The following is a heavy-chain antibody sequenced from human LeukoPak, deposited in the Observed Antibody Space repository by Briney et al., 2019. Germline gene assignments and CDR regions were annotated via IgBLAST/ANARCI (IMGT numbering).Heavy chain of an antibody. J-gene: IGHJ4*02. Sequence: SETLSLTCAVYGGSFSGYYWSWIRQPPGKGLEWIGEINHSGSTNYNPSLKSRVTISVDTSKNQFSLKLSSVTAADTAVYYCARVPSRQRWGGGYWGQGTLVTVSS. CDR2: INHSGST. D-gene: IGHD6-25*01. CDR1: GGSFSGYY. CDR3: ARVPSRQRWGGGY. V-gene: IGHV4-34*01.